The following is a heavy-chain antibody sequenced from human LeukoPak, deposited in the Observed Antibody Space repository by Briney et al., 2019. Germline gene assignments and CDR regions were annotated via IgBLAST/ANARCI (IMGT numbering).Heavy chain of an antibody. V-gene: IGHV3-48*03. CDR3: ARLEMATIRIGDDY. Sequence: GGSLRLSSAQSLLTFSSYEMNWVPAAPGEGGWSVSYISSSGGTKYYRDSMKGRFTISRDNAKKSLFLQMNSLRVEDTAVYYCARLEMATIRIGDDYWGQGTLVTVSS. D-gene: IGHD5-24*01. CDR2: ISSSGGTK. CDR1: LLTFSSYE. J-gene: IGHJ4*02.